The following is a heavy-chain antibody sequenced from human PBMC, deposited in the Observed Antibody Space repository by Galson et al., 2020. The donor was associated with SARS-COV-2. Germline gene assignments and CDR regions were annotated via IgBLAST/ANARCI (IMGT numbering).Heavy chain of an antibody. D-gene: IGHD2-21*01. V-gene: IGHV3-33*06. CDR3: AKTICGGDCFDDAFDI. CDR1: GFSFSSYV. CDR2: VWNDGSNQ. Sequence: GGSLRLSCAASGFSFSSYVMQWVRQAPGKGLEWVAVVWNDGSNQFYADSVKGRFTISRDNSKNTLYLQMNSLRAEDTAVYYCAKTICGGDCFDDAFDIWGQGTLVTVSA. J-gene: IGHJ3*02.